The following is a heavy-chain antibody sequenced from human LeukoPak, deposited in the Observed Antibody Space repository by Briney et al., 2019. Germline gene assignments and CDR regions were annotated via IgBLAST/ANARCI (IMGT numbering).Heavy chain of an antibody. Sequence: PGGSLRLSCAASGFTFSSYGIHWVRQAPGKGLEWVALISDDGSKKDYADSVKGRFTISRESSWNTVYLQMNSLRAGDTAVYYCAKHHSGYRGYNYGYDYWGRGTLVTVSS. V-gene: IGHV3-30*18. D-gene: IGHD5-18*01. CDR1: GFTFSSYG. J-gene: IGHJ4*02. CDR3: AKHHSGYRGYNYGYDY. CDR2: ISDDGSKK.